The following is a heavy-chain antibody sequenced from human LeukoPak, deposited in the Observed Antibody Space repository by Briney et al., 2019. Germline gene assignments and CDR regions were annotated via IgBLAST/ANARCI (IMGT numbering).Heavy chain of an antibody. J-gene: IGHJ4*02. CDR2: ISSSSSYI. CDR1: GFTFSSYS. Sequence: GGSLRLSCAVSGFTFSSYSRNWVRQAPGKGLEWVSSISSSSSYIYYADSVKGRFTISRDNAKNSLYLQMNSLRAEDTAVYYCARAASGYDYPYYFDYWGQGTLVTVSS. CDR3: ARAASGYDYPYYFDY. V-gene: IGHV3-21*01. D-gene: IGHD5-12*01.